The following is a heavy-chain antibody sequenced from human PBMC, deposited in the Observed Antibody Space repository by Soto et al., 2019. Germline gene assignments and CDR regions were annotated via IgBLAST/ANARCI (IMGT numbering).Heavy chain of an antibody. V-gene: IGHV3-23*01. CDR3: AKVEWELPTLYYGLDV. CDR1: GFTFNSYA. CDR2: ISGTAVST. Sequence: LRLSCAASGFTFNSYAMTWVRQAPGKGLEWVSAISGTAVSTYYADSVKGRFTISRDNSNNTLYLQMNSLRADDTAVYHCAKVEWELPTLYYGLDVWGQGTTVTVSS. J-gene: IGHJ6*02. D-gene: IGHD1-26*01.